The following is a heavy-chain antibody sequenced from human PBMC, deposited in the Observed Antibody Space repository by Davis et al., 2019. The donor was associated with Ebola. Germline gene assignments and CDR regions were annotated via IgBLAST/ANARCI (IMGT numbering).Heavy chain of an antibody. CDR1: GFTFSSYE. Sequence: GESLKISCAASGFTFSSYEMNWVRQAPGKGLEWVSYISSSGSTIYYADSVKGRFTISRDNAKNSLYLQMNSLRAEDTAVYYCARIRQWLAQSRYFDYWGQGTLVTVSS. V-gene: IGHV3-48*03. CDR2: ISSSGSTI. D-gene: IGHD6-19*01. CDR3: ARIRQWLAQSRYFDY. J-gene: IGHJ4*02.